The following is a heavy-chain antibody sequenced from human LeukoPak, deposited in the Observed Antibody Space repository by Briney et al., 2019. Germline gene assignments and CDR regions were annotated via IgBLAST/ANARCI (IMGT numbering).Heavy chain of an antibody. V-gene: IGHV3-23*01. D-gene: IGHD5-12*01. CDR2: ISGSGGST. CDR3: AKDGSGYSGYD. CDR1: GFTFSSYA. J-gene: IGHJ4*02. Sequence: GGCLRLSCAASGFTFSSYAMSWVRQAPGKGLEWVSAISGSGGSTYYADSVKGRFTISRDNSKNTLYLQMNSLRAEDTAVYYCAKDGSGYSGYDWDQGTLVTVSS.